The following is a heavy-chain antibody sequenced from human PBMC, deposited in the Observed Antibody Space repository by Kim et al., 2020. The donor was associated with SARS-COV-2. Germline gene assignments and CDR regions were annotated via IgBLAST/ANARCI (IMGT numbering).Heavy chain of an antibody. Sequence: SETLSLICTVSGVSISSTSYYWGWIRQPPGKGLEWIGNVYYSGSTYYNPSLKSRVTISVDTSKKQFSLNLSSVTAADTAVYYCATHYGGNVIDFWGQGTL. J-gene: IGHJ4*02. CDR3: ATHYGGNVIDF. V-gene: IGHV4-39*01. CDR1: GVSISSTSYY. CDR2: VYYSGST. D-gene: IGHD4-17*01.